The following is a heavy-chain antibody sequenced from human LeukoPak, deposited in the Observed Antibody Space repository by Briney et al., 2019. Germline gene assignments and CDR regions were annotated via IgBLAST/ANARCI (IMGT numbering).Heavy chain of an antibody. J-gene: IGHJ3*02. CDR3: ARWGLRSAGGAFDI. V-gene: IGHV4-30-2*01. Sequence: ASETLSLTCAVSGGSISSGGYSWSWIRQPPGKDLEWIGYIYHSGSTYYNPSLKSRVTISVDRSKNQFSLKLSSVTAADTAVYYCARWGLRSAGGAFDIWGQGTMVTVSS. D-gene: IGHD4-17*01. CDR2: IYHSGST. CDR1: GGSISSGGYS.